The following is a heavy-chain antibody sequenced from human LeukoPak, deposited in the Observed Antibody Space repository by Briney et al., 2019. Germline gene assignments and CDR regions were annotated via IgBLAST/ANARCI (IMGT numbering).Heavy chain of an antibody. D-gene: IGHD3-22*01. CDR3: ARAFNRPVYDSSGYYPLDI. CDR2: INPSGGST. V-gene: IGHV1-46*01. CDR1: GYTFTSYY. Sequence: ASVKVSCKASGYTFTSYYMHWVRQAPGQGLEWMGIINPSGGSTSYAQKFQGRVTMTRDTSTSTVYMELSSLRSEDTAVYYCARAFNRPVYDSSGYYPLDIWGQGTMVTVPS. J-gene: IGHJ3*02.